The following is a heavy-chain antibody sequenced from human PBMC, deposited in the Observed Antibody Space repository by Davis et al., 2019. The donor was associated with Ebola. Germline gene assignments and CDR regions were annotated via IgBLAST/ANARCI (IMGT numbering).Heavy chain of an antibody. CDR3: VREVVWGQWLSYGMDV. V-gene: IGHV6-1*01. CDR1: GDSVSSNSAA. D-gene: IGHD6-19*01. J-gene: IGHJ6*02. CDR2: TYYRSKWYN. Sequence: HSQTLSLTCAISGDSVSSNSAAWNWIRQSPSRGLEWLGRTYYRSKWYNDYAVSVKSRITINPDTSKNQFPLQLNSVTPEDTALYYCVREVVWGQWLSYGMDVWGQGTTVTVS.